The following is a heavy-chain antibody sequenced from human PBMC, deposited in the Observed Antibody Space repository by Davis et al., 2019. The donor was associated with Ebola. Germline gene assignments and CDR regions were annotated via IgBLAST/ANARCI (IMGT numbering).Heavy chain of an antibody. D-gene: IGHD3-9*01. CDR1: GYTFTSYT. J-gene: IGHJ4*02. V-gene: IGHV1-18*01. CDR3: VRSTYDILIDFDF. CDR2: ISAFKGKT. Sequence: ASVKVSCKASGYTFTSYTISWVRQAPGQGLEWLGWISAFKGKTHYAQKFQGRMTLTTDTSTSTAYMELESLRSDDAAVYYCVRSTYDILIDFDFWGQGTLVTVSS.